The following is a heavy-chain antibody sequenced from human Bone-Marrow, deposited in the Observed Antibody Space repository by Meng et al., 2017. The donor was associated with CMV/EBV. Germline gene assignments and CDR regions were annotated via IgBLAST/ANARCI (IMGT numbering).Heavy chain of an antibody. CDR1: GFTFSSYW. D-gene: IGHD2-2*02. CDR3: AREICSSTSCYIYYYYGMDV. Sequence: GESLKISCAASGFTFSSYWMSWVRQAPGKGLEWVSSISSSSSYIYYADSVKGRFTISRDNAKNSLYLQMNSLRAEDTAVYYCAREICSSTSCYIYYYYGMDVWGQGTTVTFSS. J-gene: IGHJ6*02. CDR2: ISSSSSYI. V-gene: IGHV3-21*01.